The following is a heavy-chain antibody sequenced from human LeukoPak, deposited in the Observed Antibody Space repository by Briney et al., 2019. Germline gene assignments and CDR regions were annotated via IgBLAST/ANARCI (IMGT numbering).Heavy chain of an antibody. D-gene: IGHD1-26*01. CDR3: ARDLYSGSYYDRDAFDI. Sequence: GGSLRLSCAASGFTFSSYSMNWVRQAPGKGLEWVSSISSSSSYIYYADSVKGRFTISRDNAKNSLYLQMNNLRAEDTAVYYCARDLYSGSYYDRDAFDIWGQGTMVTVST. V-gene: IGHV3-21*01. CDR1: GFTFSSYS. J-gene: IGHJ3*02. CDR2: ISSSSSYI.